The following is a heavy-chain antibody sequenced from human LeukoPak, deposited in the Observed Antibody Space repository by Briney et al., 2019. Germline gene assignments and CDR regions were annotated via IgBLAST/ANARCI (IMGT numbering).Heavy chain of an antibody. J-gene: IGHJ1*01. Sequence: PGGSLRLSCAASGFTFSSYEMNWVRQAPGKGLEWVSYISSSGSTIYYADSVKGRFTISRDNSKNTLYLQMNSLRAEDTAVYYCAKVFDWLLSFPAEYFQHWGQGTLVTVSS. D-gene: IGHD3-9*01. CDR1: GFTFSSYE. V-gene: IGHV3-48*03. CDR3: AKVFDWLLSFPAEYFQH. CDR2: ISSSGSTI.